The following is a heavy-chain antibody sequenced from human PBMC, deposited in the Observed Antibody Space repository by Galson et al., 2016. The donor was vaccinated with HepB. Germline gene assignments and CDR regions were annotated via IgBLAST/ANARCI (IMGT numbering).Heavy chain of an antibody. CDR3: ARGTTIFGVVIRLDD. V-gene: IGHV4-4*02. D-gene: IGHD3-3*01. J-gene: IGHJ4*02. CDR2: IYHSGST. Sequence: SETLSLTCAVSGGSISSTNWWSWVRQPPGKGLEWIGEIYHSGSTNYNPSLKSRVTISVDKSKNQFSLKVSSVTAADTAVYYCARGTTIFGVVIRLDDWGQGTLVTVSS. CDR1: GGSISSTNW.